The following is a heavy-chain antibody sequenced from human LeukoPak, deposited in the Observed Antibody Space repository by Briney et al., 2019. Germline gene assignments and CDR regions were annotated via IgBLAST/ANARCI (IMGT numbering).Heavy chain of an antibody. V-gene: IGHV4-39*01. CDR2: INHSGST. Sequence: SETLSLTCTVSGGSISSSNCYWGWIRQPPGKGLEWIGEINHSGSTNYNPSLKSRVTISVDTSKNQFSLKLSSVTAADTAVYYCARHQERDPCDYWGQGTLVTVSS. CDR3: ARHQERDPCDY. CDR1: GGSISSSNCY. D-gene: IGHD1-26*01. J-gene: IGHJ4*02.